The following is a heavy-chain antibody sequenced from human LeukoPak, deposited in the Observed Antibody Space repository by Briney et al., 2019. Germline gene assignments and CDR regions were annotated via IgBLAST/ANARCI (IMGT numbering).Heavy chain of an antibody. D-gene: IGHD2-21*02. J-gene: IGHJ4*02. CDR3: ARDPMTAIRGGFDY. Sequence: SETLSLTCAVYGGSFSGYYWSWLRQPPGKGLEWIGEINHSGSTNYNPSLKSRVTISVDTSKNQFSLKLSSVTAADTAVYYCARDPMTAIRGGFDYWGQGTLVTVSS. CDR2: INHSGST. CDR1: GGSFSGYY. V-gene: IGHV4-34*01.